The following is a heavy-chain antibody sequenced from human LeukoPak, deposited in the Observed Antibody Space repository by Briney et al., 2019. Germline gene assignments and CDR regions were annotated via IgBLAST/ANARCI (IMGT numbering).Heavy chain of an antibody. D-gene: IGHD3-9*01. J-gene: IGHJ4*02. CDR3: VRHGGILTGYYKGDSLFDY. V-gene: IGHV4-39*01. Sequence: SETLSLTCAVSGGSISSSNWWSWVRQPPGKGLEWIGSIYYSGSTYYNPSLKSRVTISVDTSKDQFSLKLSSVTAADTAVYYCVRHGGILTGYYKGDSLFDYWGQGTLVTVSS. CDR2: IYYSGST. CDR1: GGSISSSNW.